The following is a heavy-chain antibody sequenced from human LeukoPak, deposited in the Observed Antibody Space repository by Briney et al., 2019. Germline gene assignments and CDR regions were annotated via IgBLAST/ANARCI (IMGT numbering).Heavy chain of an antibody. V-gene: IGHV3-30*02. CDR2: IRYDGSNR. J-gene: IGHJ6*03. Sequence: GGSLRLSCGVSGFTFSSYGMHWVRQAPGKGLEWVAYIRYDGSNRHYADSVRGRFTISRDNSRNTLYVQMNSLRAEDTAVYYCAKGASRVYSYYMDVWGKGTTVTISS. CDR1: GFTFSSYG. CDR3: AKGASRVYSYYMDV.